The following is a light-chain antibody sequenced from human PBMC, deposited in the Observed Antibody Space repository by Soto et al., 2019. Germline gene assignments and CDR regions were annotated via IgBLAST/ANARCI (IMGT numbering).Light chain of an antibody. V-gene: IGKV1-9*01. CDR1: QAISSY. J-gene: IGKJ1*01. CDR2: AAS. CDR3: QQINGYPRT. Sequence: IQLTQSPSSLSASIGDRVTITCRASQAISSYLAWYQQKPGKAPKVLIYAASNLYSGIPSRFSGSGSGTDFTLTISSLQLEDFATYYCQQINGYPRTFGQGTKVEIK.